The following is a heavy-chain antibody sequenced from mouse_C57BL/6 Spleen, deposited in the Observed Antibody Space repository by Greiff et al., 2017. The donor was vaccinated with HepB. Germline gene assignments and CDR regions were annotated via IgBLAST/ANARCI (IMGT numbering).Heavy chain of an antibody. J-gene: IGHJ2*01. CDR2: IDPSDSYT. CDR3: ARKALYFDY. Sequence: VQLQQPGAELVMPGASVKLSCKASGYTFTSYWMHWVKQRPGQGLEWIGEIDPSDSYTNYNQKFKGKSTLTVDKSSSTAYMQLSSLTSEDSAVYYCARKALYFDYWGQGTTLTVSS. V-gene: IGHV1-69*01. CDR1: GYTFTSYW.